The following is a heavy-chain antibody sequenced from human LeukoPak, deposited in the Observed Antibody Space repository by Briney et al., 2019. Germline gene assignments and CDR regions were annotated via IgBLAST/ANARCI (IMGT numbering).Heavy chain of an antibody. V-gene: IGHV3-23*01. CDR2: ISGSGGST. CDR3: AKSLPRYYYYGMDV. J-gene: IGHJ6*02. CDR1: GFTFSSYA. Sequence: GGSLRLSCAASGFTFSSYAMSWVRQAPGKGLEWVSAISGSGGSTYYADSVKGRFTISRDNSKNTLYLQMNSLRTEDTAVYYCAKSLPRYYYYGMDVWGQGTTVTVSS.